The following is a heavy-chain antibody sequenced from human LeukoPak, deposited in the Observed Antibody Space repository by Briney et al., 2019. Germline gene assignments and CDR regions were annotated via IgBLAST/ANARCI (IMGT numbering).Heavy chain of an antibody. CDR1: GGSISSGDYY. CDR2: IYYSGST. CDR3: ARSTYPYDSSGYYFTD. V-gene: IGHV4-30-4*01. Sequence: PSQTLSLTCTVSGGSISSGDYYWSWIRQPPGKGLEWIGYIYYSGSTYYNPSLKSRVTISVDTSKNQFSLKLSSVTAADTAVYYCARSTYPYDSSGYYFTDWGQGTLVTVSS. D-gene: IGHD3-22*01. J-gene: IGHJ4*02.